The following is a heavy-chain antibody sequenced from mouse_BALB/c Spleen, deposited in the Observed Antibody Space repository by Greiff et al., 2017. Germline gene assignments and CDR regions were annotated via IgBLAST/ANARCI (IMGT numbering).Heavy chain of an antibody. J-gene: IGHJ4*01. CDR2: IWGDGST. Sequence: VKLMESGPGLVAPSQSLSITCTVSGFSLTGYGVNWVRQPPGKGLEWLGMIWGDGSTDYNSALKSRLSISKDNSKSQVFLKMNSLQTDDTARYYCARDRYYYGSSSYAMDYWGQGTSVTVSS. V-gene: IGHV2-6-7*01. D-gene: IGHD1-1*01. CDR3: ARDRYYYGSSSYAMDY. CDR1: GFSLTGYG.